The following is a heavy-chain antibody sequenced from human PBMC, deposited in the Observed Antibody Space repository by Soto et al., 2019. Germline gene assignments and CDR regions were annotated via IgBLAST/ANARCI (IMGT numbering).Heavy chain of an antibody. CDR3: AERLGDFASGIPPFGY. V-gene: IGHV3-23*01. CDR2: ISGSGGGT. D-gene: IGHD1-26*01. CDR1: GFSFNNYA. J-gene: IGHJ4*02. Sequence: EVQLLESGGGLVQPGGSLRLSCAASGFSFNNYAMSWVRQAPGKGLEWVSSISGSGGGTYYADSLKGRFTISRDNSKNTMDQGKTSLRAVGTDGFCWAERLGDFASGIPPFGYWGQGTLVTVSS.